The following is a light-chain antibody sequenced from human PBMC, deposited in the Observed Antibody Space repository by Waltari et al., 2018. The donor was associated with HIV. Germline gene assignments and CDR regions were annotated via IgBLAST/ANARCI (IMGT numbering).Light chain of an antibody. J-gene: IGLJ3*02. V-gene: IGLV2-18*02. CDR2: DVS. CDR1: SSDVGSYNR. CDR3: SSYTSSSKKV. Sequence: QSALTQPPSVSGSPGQSVTISCTGTSSDVGSYNRVSWYQQPPGTAPKLMIYDVSNRPSGVPDRFSGSKSGNTASLTISGLQAEDEADYYCSSYTSSSKKVFGGGTKLTVL.